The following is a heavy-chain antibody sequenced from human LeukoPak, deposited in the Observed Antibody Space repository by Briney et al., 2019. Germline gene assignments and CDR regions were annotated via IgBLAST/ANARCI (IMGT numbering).Heavy chain of an antibody. Sequence: PGGSLRLSCAASGFTFSSYAMHWVRQAPGKGLEWVAVISYDGSNKYYADSVKGRFTISRDNAKNSLYLQMNSLRAEDTAVYYCARGLARGMDVWGQGTTVTVSS. CDR1: GFTFSSYA. V-gene: IGHV3-30-3*01. CDR2: ISYDGSNK. D-gene: IGHD6-6*01. J-gene: IGHJ6*02. CDR3: ARGLARGMDV.